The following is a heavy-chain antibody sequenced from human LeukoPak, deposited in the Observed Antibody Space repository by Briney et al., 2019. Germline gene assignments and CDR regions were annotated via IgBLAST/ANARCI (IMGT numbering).Heavy chain of an antibody. J-gene: IGHJ4*02. D-gene: IGHD3-22*01. V-gene: IGHV3-33*01. CDR2: ICYDESDK. CDR1: GFTFSSYG. Sequence: GGSLRLSCAASGFTFSSYGMHWVRQAPGKGLEWVAGICYDESDKYYADSVKGRFTLSRDNSKNTLYLQMNSLRDDDTSVYYCARGRRDSSGYYYLDYWRQGTLVTVSS. CDR3: ARGRRDSSGYYYLDY.